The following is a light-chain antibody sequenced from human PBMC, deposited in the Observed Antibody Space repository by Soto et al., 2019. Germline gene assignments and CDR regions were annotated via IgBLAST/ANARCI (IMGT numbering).Light chain of an antibody. Sequence: QSVLTQPPSVSGSPGQSVTISCTGTSSDVGSYNRVSWYQQPPGTAPKLMIYEVSNRPSGVPDRFSGSKSGNTASLTISGLQAEDEADYYCSLYISSSTFVFGGGTQLTVL. CDR2: EVS. J-gene: IGLJ2*01. V-gene: IGLV2-18*01. CDR1: SSDVGSYNR. CDR3: SLYISSSTFV.